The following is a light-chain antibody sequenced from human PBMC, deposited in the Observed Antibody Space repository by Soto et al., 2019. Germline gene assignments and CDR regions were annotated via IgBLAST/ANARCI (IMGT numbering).Light chain of an antibody. V-gene: IGLV2-14*01. J-gene: IGLJ2*01. CDR3: SSYTSSSTFVV. CDR2: EVS. CDR1: SSDVGGYNY. Sequence: QSALTQPASVSGSPGQSITISCTGTSSDVGGYNYVSWYQQHPGKAPKLMIYEVSNRPSGVSNRFSGSKSGNTASLTISGLQAEDEADYYCSSYTSSSTFVVFGGGTKVNV.